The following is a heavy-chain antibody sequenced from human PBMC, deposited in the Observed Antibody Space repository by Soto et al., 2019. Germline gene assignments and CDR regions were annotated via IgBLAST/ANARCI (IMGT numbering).Heavy chain of an antibody. CDR1: GFTFSSYA. CDR2: ISGSGGST. D-gene: IGHD6-13*01. CDR3: ANPRAGYSSSWYRPPPATPPNTVDY. V-gene: IGHV3-23*01. J-gene: IGHJ4*02. Sequence: EVQLLESGGGLVQPGGSLRLSCAASGFTFSSYAMSWVRQAPGKGLEWVSAISGSGGSTYYADSVKGRFTISRDNSKNSRYRQMNSLRAEDTAVYDCANPRAGYSSSWYRPPPATPPNTVDYWGQGTLVTVSS.